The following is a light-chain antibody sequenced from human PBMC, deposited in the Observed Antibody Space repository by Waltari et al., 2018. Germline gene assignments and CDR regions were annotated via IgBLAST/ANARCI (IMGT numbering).Light chain of an antibody. J-gene: IGLJ2*01. CDR1: GSNFGVGYA. CDR2: GTS. Sequence: QSVLTQPPSVSRAPGQRVTISCTGSGSNFGVGYALHWYQQLPGKAPKLPIYGTSTRPLGVPDRYFGSQSGTSASLAITGLQAEDEADYYCQSYDTSLSVVFGGGTKLTVL. CDR3: QSYDTSLSVV. V-gene: IGLV1-40*01.